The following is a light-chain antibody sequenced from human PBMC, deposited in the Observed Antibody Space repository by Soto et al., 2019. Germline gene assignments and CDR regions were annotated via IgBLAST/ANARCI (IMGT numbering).Light chain of an antibody. CDR2: ATS. V-gene: IGKV1-27*01. CDR3: QNYNSAPLT. CDR1: QDISNS. J-gene: IGKJ4*01. Sequence: DIQMTQSPSSLSASVGDRVTITCRASQDISNSLAWYQQKPGKVPKVLNYATSILQSGVPARFSGSGSGTDFTLTISSLQPEDVATYYCQNYNSAPLTFGGGTKVEI.